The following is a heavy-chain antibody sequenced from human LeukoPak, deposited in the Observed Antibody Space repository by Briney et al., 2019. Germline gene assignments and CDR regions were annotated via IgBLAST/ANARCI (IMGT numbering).Heavy chain of an antibody. CDR2: IYHSGST. CDR3: ARDNHGAEGGDY. V-gene: IGHV4-38-2*02. Sequence: SETLSLTCTVSGYSISSGYYWGWIRQPPGKGLEWIGSIYHSGSTYYNPSLKSRVTISVDTSKNQFSLKLSSVTAADTAVYYCARDNHGAEGGDYWGQGTLVTVSS. D-gene: IGHD1-14*01. CDR1: GYSISSGYY. J-gene: IGHJ4*02.